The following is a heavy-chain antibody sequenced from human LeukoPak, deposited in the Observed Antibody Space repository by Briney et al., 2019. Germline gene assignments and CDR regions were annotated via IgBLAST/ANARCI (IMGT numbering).Heavy chain of an antibody. D-gene: IGHD3-10*01. V-gene: IGHV3-23*01. CDR1: GFTFSSHA. Sequence: GGSVRLSCAASGFTFSSHAMSWVRQAPGKGLEWVSRISSGGGTTDYTDSVKGRFTISRDTSKNTLYLQMNSLRAEDTAVYYCAKDRSGSGYFDYWGQGTLVTVSS. CDR3: AKDRSGSGYFDY. J-gene: IGHJ4*02. CDR2: ISSGGGTT.